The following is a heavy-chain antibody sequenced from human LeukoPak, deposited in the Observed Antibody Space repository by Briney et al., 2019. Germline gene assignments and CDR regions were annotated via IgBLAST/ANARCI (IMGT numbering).Heavy chain of an antibody. CDR3: ARDQGHDYAPVGSATHAY. CDR1: GFTFSSYW. CDR2: ITSNSYET. J-gene: IGHJ4*02. Sequence: GGSLRLSCAASGFTFSSYWMSWVRQAPGKGLEWVSSITSNSYETHYADSVKGRFSISRDNSQNTLFLHLNNLRVDDTAVYFCARDQGHDYAPVGSATHAYWGQGTLVAVAS. V-gene: IGHV3-23*01. D-gene: IGHD4/OR15-4a*01.